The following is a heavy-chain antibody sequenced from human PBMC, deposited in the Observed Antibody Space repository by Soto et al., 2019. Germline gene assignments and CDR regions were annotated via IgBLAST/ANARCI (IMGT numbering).Heavy chain of an antibody. CDR2: IIPIFGTA. Sequence: QVQLVQSGAEVKKPGSSVTVSCKASGGTFSSYAISWVRQAPGQGLEWMGGIIPIFGTANYAQKFQGRVTITADESTSTAYMELSSLRAEDTAVYYCASEYCSGGSCYGYYYYGMDVWGQGTTVTVSS. CDR3: ASEYCSGGSCYGYYYYGMDV. J-gene: IGHJ6*02. D-gene: IGHD2-15*01. V-gene: IGHV1-69*01. CDR1: GGTFSSYA.